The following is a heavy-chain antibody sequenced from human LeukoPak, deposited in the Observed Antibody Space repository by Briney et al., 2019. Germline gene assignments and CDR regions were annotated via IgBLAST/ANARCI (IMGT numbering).Heavy chain of an antibody. J-gene: IGHJ4*02. D-gene: IGHD3-10*01. CDR3: ARDQSALVRGVMNY. V-gene: IGHV1-2*04. Sequence: GASVKVSCKASGYTFTGYYMHWVRQAPGQGLEWMGWINPNSGGTNYAQKFQGWVTMTRDTSISTAYMELSRLRSDDTAVYYCARDQSALVRGVMNYWGQGTLVTVCS. CDR1: GYTFTGYY. CDR2: INPNSGGT.